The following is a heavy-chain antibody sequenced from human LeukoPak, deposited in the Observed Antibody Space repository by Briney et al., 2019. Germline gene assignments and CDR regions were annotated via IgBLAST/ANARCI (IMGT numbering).Heavy chain of an antibody. V-gene: IGHV3-23*01. J-gene: IGHJ4*02. Sequence: LGGSLRLSCAASGFTFSSYAVSWVRQAPEKGLDWVSVISGSAHKIRYADSVKGRFTISRDNSENIVYLQMNNLRAEDTAVYYCAGRVTGYSSGYVYWGQGTLVTVSS. CDR1: GFTFSSYA. CDR3: AGRVTGYSSGYVY. D-gene: IGHD5-18*01. CDR2: ISGSAHKI.